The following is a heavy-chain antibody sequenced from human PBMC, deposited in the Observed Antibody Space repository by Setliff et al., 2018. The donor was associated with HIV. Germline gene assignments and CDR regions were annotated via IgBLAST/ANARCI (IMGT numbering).Heavy chain of an antibody. CDR3: ATCRHRPSNWFDP. CDR2: VYNSGIT. Sequence: SETLSLTCTVSGGSVSSPGYYWGWIRQPPGKGLEWIGSVYNSGITFKNPSLKSRVTISVDRSGNQFSLRRTSVTAADTAVYYCATCRHRPSNWFDPWGQGTVVTVSS. V-gene: IGHV4-39*07. CDR1: GGSVSSPGYY. J-gene: IGHJ5*02.